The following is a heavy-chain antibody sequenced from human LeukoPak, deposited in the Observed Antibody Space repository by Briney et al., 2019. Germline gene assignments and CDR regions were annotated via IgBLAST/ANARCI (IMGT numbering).Heavy chain of an antibody. CDR3: ARVSYSSGSYLFDY. V-gene: IGHV4-59*01. Sequence: ASETLSLTCTVSGGSISSYYWSWIRQPPGKGLEWIGYIYYSGSTNYTPSLKSRITISVDTSKNQFSLKLSSVTVADTAVYYCARVSYSSGSYLFDYWGQGTLVTVSS. J-gene: IGHJ4*02. CDR1: GGSISSYY. D-gene: IGHD3-10*01. CDR2: IYYSGST.